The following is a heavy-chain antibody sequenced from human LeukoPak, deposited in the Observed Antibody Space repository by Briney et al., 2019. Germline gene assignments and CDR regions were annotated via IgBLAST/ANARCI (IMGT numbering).Heavy chain of an antibody. D-gene: IGHD5-18*01. CDR2: INPSGGST. Sequence: WASVKVSCRASGYTFTSYYMHWVRQAPGQGLEWMGIINPSGGSTSYAQKFQGRVTMTRDTSTSTVYMELSSLRSEDTAAYYCAREKGGLGYSYGYDYWGQGTLVTVSS. V-gene: IGHV1-46*01. J-gene: IGHJ4*02. CDR1: GYTFTSYY. CDR3: AREKGGLGYSYGYDY.